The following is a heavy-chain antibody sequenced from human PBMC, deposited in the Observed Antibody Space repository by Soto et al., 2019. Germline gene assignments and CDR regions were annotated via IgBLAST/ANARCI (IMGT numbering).Heavy chain of an antibody. CDR2: VRSKAYGGTS. Sequence: SLRLSCTASGFTFGDYAMSWFRQAPGKGLQWVGVVRSKAYGGTSDYAASVKGRFTISRDDSKSIAYLQMNTLRTEDTAVYYCSRYTYTSRYSYYGMDVWGHGTTVTVSS. J-gene: IGHJ6*02. CDR3: SRYTYTSRYSYYGMDV. D-gene: IGHD6-19*01. CDR1: GFTFGDYA. V-gene: IGHV3-49*03.